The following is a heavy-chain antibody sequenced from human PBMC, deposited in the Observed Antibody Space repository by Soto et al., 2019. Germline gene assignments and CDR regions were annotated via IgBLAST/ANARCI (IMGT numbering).Heavy chain of an antibody. V-gene: IGHV4-31*01. Sequence: TSETLSLTCTVSWGSLRSGGYYWGRIREHPGKGLEWIGYIYYSRSTYYNPSLKSPLTISVDTSKNQFALKLSSVTAADTAVYYCARGSIAARPVLDYWGQGTLVTVSS. D-gene: IGHD6-6*01. CDR1: WGSLRSGGYY. J-gene: IGHJ4*02. CDR3: ARGSIAARPVLDY. CDR2: IYYSRST.